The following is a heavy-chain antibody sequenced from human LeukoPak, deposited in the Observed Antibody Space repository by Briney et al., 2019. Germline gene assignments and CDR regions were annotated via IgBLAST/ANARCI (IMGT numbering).Heavy chain of an antibody. J-gene: IGHJ4*02. V-gene: IGHV3-48*03. CDR3: ARARTPDY. Sequence: GRSLRLSCAASGFTFSSYAMHWVRQAPGKGLEWLSYMSSRGSTISYADSVKGRFTISRDNAKNSLFLQMNSLRAEDTAVYYCARARTPDYWGQGTLVTVSS. CDR1: GFTFSSYA. CDR2: MSSRGSTI. D-gene: IGHD2-15*01.